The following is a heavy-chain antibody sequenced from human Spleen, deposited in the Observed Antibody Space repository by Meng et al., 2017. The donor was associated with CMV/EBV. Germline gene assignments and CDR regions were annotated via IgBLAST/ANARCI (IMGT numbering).Heavy chain of an antibody. V-gene: IGHV4-59*01. J-gene: IGHJ3*02. CDR3: ARYYDTRGDAFDI. D-gene: IGHD3-22*01. Sequence: SETLSLTCTVSGDSFSTFYWSWIRQPPGKGLEWIGYINYIGSTDDNPSLKSRVTMSVDTSKNQFSLRLSSVTAADTAVYYCARYYDTRGDAFDIWGQGTMVTVSS. CDR1: GDSFSTFY. CDR2: INYIGST.